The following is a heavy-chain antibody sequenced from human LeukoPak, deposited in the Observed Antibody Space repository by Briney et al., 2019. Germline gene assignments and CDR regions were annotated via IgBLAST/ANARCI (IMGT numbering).Heavy chain of an antibody. CDR3: SPLGSGVDY. D-gene: IGHD6-19*01. CDR1: GFTFSSYS. Sequence: GGSLRLSCAASGFTFSSYSMNWVRQAPGKGLEWVSVIGVGGGKTYYADSVKGRFTISRDDSKNTLYLEINSLRAEDTAVYYCSPLGSGVDYWGQGTMVTVTS. CDR2: IGVGGGKT. V-gene: IGHV3-23*01. J-gene: IGHJ4*02.